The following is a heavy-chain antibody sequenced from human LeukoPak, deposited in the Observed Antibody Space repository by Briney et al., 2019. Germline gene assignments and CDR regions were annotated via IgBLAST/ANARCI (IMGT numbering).Heavy chain of an antibody. D-gene: IGHD4-11*01. Sequence: PGGSLRLSCAASGFTFSIYAMSWVRQAPGKGLEWVSAISGSGGSTYYADSVKGRFTISRDNSKNTLYLQMNSLRAEDTAVYYCANTDLDSNYRYYYYYGMDVWGQGTTVTVSS. CDR2: ISGSGGST. V-gene: IGHV3-23*01. CDR3: ANTDLDSNYRYYYYYGMDV. J-gene: IGHJ6*02. CDR1: GFTFSIYA.